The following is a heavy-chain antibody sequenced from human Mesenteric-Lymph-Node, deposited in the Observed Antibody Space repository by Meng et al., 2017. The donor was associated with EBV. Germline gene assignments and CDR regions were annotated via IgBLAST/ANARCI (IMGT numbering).Heavy chain of an antibody. J-gene: IGHJ4*02. CDR1: GGHDSRGHYY. CDR3: ARERSVTGRVRFDY. Sequence: VELRDSGPVPGKPSETLSLACMFSGGHDSRGHYYWSRLLQRPGKGLEWIGYIFYSGGTNYNPSVRSRATMSVDTSKCQFSLRLTYVTAADTALYYWARERSVTGRVRFDYWGQGTLVTVSS. CDR2: IFYSGGT. V-gene: IGHV4-61*01. D-gene: IGHD6-19*01.